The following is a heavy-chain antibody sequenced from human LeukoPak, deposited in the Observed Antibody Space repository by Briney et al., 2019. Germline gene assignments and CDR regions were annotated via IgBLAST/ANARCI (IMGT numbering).Heavy chain of an antibody. Sequence: SETLSLTCAVYGGSFSGYYWSWIRQPPGKGLEWIGEINHSGSTNYNPSLKSRVTISVDTSKNQFSLKLSSVTAADTAVYYCASPEYDILTGPHWYFDLWGRGTLVTVSS. CDR1: GGSFSGYY. V-gene: IGHV4-34*01. CDR3: ASPEYDILTGPHWYFDL. J-gene: IGHJ2*01. CDR2: INHSGST. D-gene: IGHD3-9*01.